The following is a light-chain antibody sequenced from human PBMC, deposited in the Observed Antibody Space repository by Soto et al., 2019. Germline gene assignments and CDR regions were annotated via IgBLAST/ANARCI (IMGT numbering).Light chain of an antibody. CDR1: QSIGIW. CDR2: KAS. Sequence: ITMTQSPSTLSASVGDRVAITCRASQSIGIWLAWYQQKPGKAPRFLIYKASSLESGVPSRFSGSGYETEFTLTISSLQPDDSAVYYCQQYNDYSWTFDQGTKVEIK. J-gene: IGKJ1*01. V-gene: IGKV1-5*03. CDR3: QQYNDYSWT.